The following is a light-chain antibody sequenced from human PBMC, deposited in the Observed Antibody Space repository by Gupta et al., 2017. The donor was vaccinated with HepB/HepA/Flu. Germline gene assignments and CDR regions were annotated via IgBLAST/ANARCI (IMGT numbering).Light chain of an antibody. CDR3: NSFTTRGTYV. CDR1: SSDVGAYNY. V-gene: IGLV2-14*03. CDR2: DVS. J-gene: IGLJ1*01. Sequence: QSALTQPASVSGSPGQSITISCTGASSDVGAYNYVSWYQQHPGRAPKLIIYDVSKRTAGVSSRFSGSKSANTASLTISGLQAEDEADYYCNSFTTRGTYVFGRGTKVTVL.